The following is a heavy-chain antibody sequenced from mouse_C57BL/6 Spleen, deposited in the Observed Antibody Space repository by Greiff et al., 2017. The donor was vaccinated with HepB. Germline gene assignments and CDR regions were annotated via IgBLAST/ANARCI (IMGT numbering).Heavy chain of an antibody. CDR1: GYTFTSYW. CDR2: IDPSDSYT. D-gene: IGHD1-1*01. CDR3: ARYYYGSRTFDY. Sequence: VQLQQSGAELVKPGASVKLSCKASGYTFTSYWMQWVKQRPGQGLEWIGEIDPSDSYTNYNQKFKGKATLTVDTSSSTAYMQLSSLTSEDSAVYYCARYYYGSRTFDYWGQGTTLTVSS. V-gene: IGHV1-50*01. J-gene: IGHJ2*01.